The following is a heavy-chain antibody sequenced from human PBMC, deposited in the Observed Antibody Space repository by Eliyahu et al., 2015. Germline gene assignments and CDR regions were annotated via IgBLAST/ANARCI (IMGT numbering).Heavy chain of an antibody. CDR3: ARPSTTVSTPADYFDY. Sequence: SCKASGYTFTSYTIHWVRQAPGQSLEWMGWINAGNGATKFSPKFQGKVTLLRDTPANTVYMDLSSLRSEDTAVYYCARPSTTVSTPADYFDYWGQGTLXTVSS. D-gene: IGHD4-17*01. J-gene: IGHJ4*02. CDR1: GYTFTSYT. V-gene: IGHV1-3*01. CDR2: INAGNGAT.